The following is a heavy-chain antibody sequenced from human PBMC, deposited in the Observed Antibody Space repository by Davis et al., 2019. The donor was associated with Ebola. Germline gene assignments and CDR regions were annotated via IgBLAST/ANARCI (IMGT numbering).Heavy chain of an antibody. CDR3: ARLSPLAATGSLYYHSMDV. V-gene: IGHV4-38-2*01. J-gene: IGHJ6*03. Sequence: PSETLSLTCAVSGYSISSGYYWGWIRQPPGKGLEWIGSIYHSGSTYYNPSLQSRVTTSVDTSKNQFSLKLYSVTAADTATYYCARLSPLAATGSLYYHSMDVWAKGTTVTVSS. CDR1: GYSISSGYY. D-gene: IGHD6-25*01. CDR2: IYHSGST.